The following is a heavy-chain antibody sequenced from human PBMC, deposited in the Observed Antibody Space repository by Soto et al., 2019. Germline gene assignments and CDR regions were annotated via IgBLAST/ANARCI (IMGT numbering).Heavy chain of an antibody. J-gene: IGHJ4*02. CDR1: GGSISSYY. Sequence: SETLSLTCTVSGGSISSYYWSWIRQPPGKGLEWIGYIYYSGSTNYNPSLKSRVTISVDTSKNQFSLKLSSVTAADTAVYYCARVRTPDYDFWSGPTKYYFDYWGQGTLVTVSS. CDR2: IYYSGST. V-gene: IGHV4-59*01. D-gene: IGHD3-3*01. CDR3: ARVRTPDYDFWSGPTKYYFDY.